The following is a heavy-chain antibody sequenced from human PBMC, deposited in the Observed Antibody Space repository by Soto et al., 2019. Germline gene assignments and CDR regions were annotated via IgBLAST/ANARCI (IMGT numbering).Heavy chain of an antibody. CDR2: ISAYNGNT. D-gene: IGHD3-22*01. CDR3: ARGTYYYDSSGYAFDI. J-gene: IGHJ3*02. CDR1: GYTFTSYG. V-gene: IGHV1-18*01. Sequence: ASVKVSCNASGYTFTSYGISWVRQAPGQGLEWMGWISAYNGNTNYAQKLQGRVTMTTDTSTSTAYMELRSLRSHDTAVYYCARGTYYYDSSGYAFDIWGQGTMVTVSS.